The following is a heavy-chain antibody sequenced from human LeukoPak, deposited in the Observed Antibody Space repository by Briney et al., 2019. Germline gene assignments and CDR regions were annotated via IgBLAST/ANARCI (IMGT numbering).Heavy chain of an antibody. V-gene: IGHV3-30-3*01. Sequence: GGSLRLSCAASGFTFSSYAMHWVRQAPGKGLEWVAVISYDGSNKYYADSVKGRFTISRDNSKNTLYLQMNSLRAEDTAVYYCARDQSTYYYYYGMDVWGQGTTVTVSS. CDR2: ISYDGSNK. CDR1: GFTFSSYA. CDR3: ARDQSTYYYYYGMDV. D-gene: IGHD2-2*01. J-gene: IGHJ6*02.